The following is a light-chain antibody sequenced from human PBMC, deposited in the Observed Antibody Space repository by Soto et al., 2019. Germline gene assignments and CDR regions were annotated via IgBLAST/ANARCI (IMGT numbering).Light chain of an antibody. CDR1: QSVSDNY. V-gene: IGKV3-20*01. J-gene: IGKJ3*01. CDR2: GAS. Sequence: EIVLTQSPGTLSLSPGERATPSCRASQSVSDNYLAWYQQNPGHAPRLLIYGASNRATGIPDRFSGSGSGTDFTLTISRLEPEDFAVYYCQQYGRSPFTFGPGTKVNIK. CDR3: QQYGRSPFT.